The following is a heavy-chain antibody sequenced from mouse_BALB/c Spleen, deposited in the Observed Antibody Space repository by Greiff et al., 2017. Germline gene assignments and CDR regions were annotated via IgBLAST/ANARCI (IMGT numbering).Heavy chain of an antibody. CDR1: GFNIKDTY. CDR2: IDPANGNT. J-gene: IGHJ2*01. Sequence: EVQLQESGAELVKPGASVKLSCTASGFNIKDTYMHWVKQRPEQGLEWIGRIDPANGNTKYDPKFQGKATITADTSSNTAYLQLSSLTSEDTAVYYCARLDYRYYFDYWGQGTTLTVSS. D-gene: IGHD2-14*01. V-gene: IGHV14-3*02. CDR3: ARLDYRYYFDY.